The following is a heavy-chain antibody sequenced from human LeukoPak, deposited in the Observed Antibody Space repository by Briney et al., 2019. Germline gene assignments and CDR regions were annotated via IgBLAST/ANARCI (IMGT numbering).Heavy chain of an antibody. Sequence: SVKVSCKASGYTFTSYGISWVRQAPGQGLEWMGRIIPILGIANYAQKFQGRVTITADKSTSTAYMELSSLRSEDTAVYYCATHYYDSSGYYLGYYYYGMDVWGQGTTVTVSS. CDR1: GYTFTSYG. D-gene: IGHD3-22*01. CDR2: IIPILGIA. J-gene: IGHJ6*02. V-gene: IGHV1-69*04. CDR3: ATHYYDSSGYYLGYYYYGMDV.